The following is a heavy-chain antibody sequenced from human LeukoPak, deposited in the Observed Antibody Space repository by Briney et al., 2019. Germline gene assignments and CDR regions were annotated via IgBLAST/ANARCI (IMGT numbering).Heavy chain of an antibody. CDR3: ARGPPTIVVVITTGDFDS. V-gene: IGHV1-2*02. Sequence: SVKVSCKASGYTFTGYYIHWVRQAPGQGLEWMGWINPNSGGTNYAQKFQGRVTMTRDTSISTAYMELRRLRSDDRAVYYCARGPPTIVVVITTGDFDSWGQGTLVTVSS. CDR1: GYTFTGYY. J-gene: IGHJ4*02. CDR2: INPNSGGT. D-gene: IGHD3-22*01.